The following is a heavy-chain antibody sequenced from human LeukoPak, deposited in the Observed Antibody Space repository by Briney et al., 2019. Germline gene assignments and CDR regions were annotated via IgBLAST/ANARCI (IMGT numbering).Heavy chain of an antibody. CDR1: GGTFSSYA. D-gene: IGHD2-15*01. CDR2: IIPIFGTA. V-gene: IGHV1-69*06. Sequence: SVKVSCKASGGTFSSYAISWVRQAPGQGLEWMGGIIPIFGTANYAQKFQGRVTITADKSTSTAYMELSSLRSEDTAVYYCASAPVVVAARVYYMDVWGKGTTVTVSS. CDR3: ASAPVVVAARVYYMDV. J-gene: IGHJ6*03.